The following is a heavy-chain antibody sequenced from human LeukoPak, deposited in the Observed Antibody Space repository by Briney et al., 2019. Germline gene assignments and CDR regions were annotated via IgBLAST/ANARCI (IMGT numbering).Heavy chain of an antibody. CDR3: ARDPYSGSYGDSYYYYMDV. V-gene: IGHV3-74*01. CDR2: INLDGSST. D-gene: IGHD1-26*01. J-gene: IGHJ6*03. Sequence: GGSLRLSCAASGFTFSGYWMHWVRRAPGKGLVWVSRINLDGSSTSYADSVKGRFTISRDNAKNTLYLQMNSLRAEDTAIYYCARDPYSGSYGDSYYYYMDVWGKGTTVTISS. CDR1: GFTFSGYW.